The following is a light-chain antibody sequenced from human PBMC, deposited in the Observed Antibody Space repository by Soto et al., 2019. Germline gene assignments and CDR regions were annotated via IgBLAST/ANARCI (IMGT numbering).Light chain of an antibody. Sequence: QSVLTQPPSASGTPGQGVTISCSGSSSNIGSNFVSWYKQSPGTAPTLLIYDNNRRPSGIPDRFTGSKSGTSATLGITGLQPGDEAVYYCGAWNSALRARVFGGGTKVTVL. J-gene: IGLJ3*02. V-gene: IGLV1-51*01. CDR2: DNN. CDR3: GAWNSALRARV. CDR1: SSNIGSNF.